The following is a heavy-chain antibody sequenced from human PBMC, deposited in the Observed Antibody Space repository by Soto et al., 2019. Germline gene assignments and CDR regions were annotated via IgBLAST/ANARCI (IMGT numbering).Heavy chain of an antibody. CDR1: GYTFTSYD. Sequence: QVQLVQSGAEVKKPGASVKVSCKASGYTFTSYDINWVRQATGQGLEWMGWMNPNSGNTGYTQKFQGRGTMTKNTSTSTAYMELSSLRSEDTAVYYWARTLYGDNVDYWGQGTLVTVSS. J-gene: IGHJ4*02. CDR3: ARTLYGDNVDY. V-gene: IGHV1-8*01. CDR2: MNPNSGNT. D-gene: IGHD4-17*01.